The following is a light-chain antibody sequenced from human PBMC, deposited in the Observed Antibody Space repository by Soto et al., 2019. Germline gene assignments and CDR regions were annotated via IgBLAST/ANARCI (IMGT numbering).Light chain of an antibody. V-gene: IGKV1-39*01. CDR1: QSISSY. CDR2: AAS. Sequence: DIQMTQSPSSLSASVGDRVTITCRASQSISSYLNWYQQKPGKAPKLLIYAASSLQSGVPSRVSGSGSGTDFPLTISSLQPEDFATYYCQQSYSTPITFGQGTRLEI. J-gene: IGKJ5*01. CDR3: QQSYSTPIT.